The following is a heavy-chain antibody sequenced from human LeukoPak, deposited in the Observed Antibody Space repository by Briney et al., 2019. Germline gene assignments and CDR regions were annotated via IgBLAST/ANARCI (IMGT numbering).Heavy chain of an antibody. J-gene: IGHJ4*02. V-gene: IGHV3-21*01. Sequence: GGSLTLSCAASGFTFSSYSMNWVRQAPGKGLEWVSSISSSSSYIYYADSVKGRFTISRDNAKNSLYLQMNSLRAEDTAVYYCARIITMVRGVIIPPDYWGQGTLVTVSS. CDR3: ARIITMVRGVIIPPDY. CDR1: GFTFSSYS. CDR2: ISSSSSYI. D-gene: IGHD3-10*01.